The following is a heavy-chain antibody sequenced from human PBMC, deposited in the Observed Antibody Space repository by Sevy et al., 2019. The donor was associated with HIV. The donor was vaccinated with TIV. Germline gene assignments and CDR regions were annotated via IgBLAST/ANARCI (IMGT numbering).Heavy chain of an antibody. V-gene: IGHV3-7*01. D-gene: IGHD6-13*01. CDR2: INQNGSVT. Sequence: GGSLRLSCAASGFSLNSFWMNWVRQTPGKGLEWVANINQNGSVTYYVDSVKGRFTISRDNSRNLLYLQMNSLRVEDTALYYCVRAVAANVSFWGQGTLVTVSS. J-gene: IGHJ4*02. CDR3: VRAVAANVSF. CDR1: GFSLNSFW.